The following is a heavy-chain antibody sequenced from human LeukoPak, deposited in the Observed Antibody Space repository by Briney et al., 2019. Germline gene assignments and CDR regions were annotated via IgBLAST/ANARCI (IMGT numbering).Heavy chain of an antibody. CDR1: GFTFRDYT. V-gene: IGHV3-21*01. CDR2: ISKSSTYI. D-gene: IGHD2-2*01. Sequence: GGSLRLSCAASGFTFRDYTMNWVRQAPGKGLEWVSAISKSSTYIKYADSVKGRFTVSRDNAKNSLFLQMNSLRVEDTAVYYCAREVVIVVEPAANTIDYWGQRTRVTVSS. CDR3: AREVVIVVEPAANTIDY. J-gene: IGHJ4*02.